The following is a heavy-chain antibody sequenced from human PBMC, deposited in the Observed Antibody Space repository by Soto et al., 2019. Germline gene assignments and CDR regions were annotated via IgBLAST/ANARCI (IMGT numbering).Heavy chain of an antibody. CDR3: ARGDEMGTSPAAPFDS. J-gene: IGHJ4*02. CDR1: GFRFSSNW. V-gene: IGHV3-7*01. Sequence: GGSLRLSCAASGFRFSSNWMSWVRQAPGKGLEWVANIKQDGIEKYYGDSVRGRFAISRDNAKNSLYLQMNGLRVEDTAVYYCARGDEMGTSPAAPFDSWGQGSLVTVSS. D-gene: IGHD1-1*01. CDR2: IKQDGIEK.